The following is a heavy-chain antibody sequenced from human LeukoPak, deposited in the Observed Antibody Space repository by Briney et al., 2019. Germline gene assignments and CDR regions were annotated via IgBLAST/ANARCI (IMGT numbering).Heavy chain of an antibody. D-gene: IGHD6-13*01. CDR1: GYTFTSYA. CDR3: ARYAPQYGRLKQQLVSSSHYYFDY. CDR2: INTNTGNP. V-gene: IGHV7-4-1*02. J-gene: IGHJ4*02. Sequence: ASVKVSCKASGYTFTSYAMNWVRQAPGQGLEWMGWINTNTGNPTYAQGFTRRFVFSLDTSVSTAYLQISSLKAEDTAVYYCARYAPQYGRLKQQLVSSSHYYFDYWGQGTLVTVSS.